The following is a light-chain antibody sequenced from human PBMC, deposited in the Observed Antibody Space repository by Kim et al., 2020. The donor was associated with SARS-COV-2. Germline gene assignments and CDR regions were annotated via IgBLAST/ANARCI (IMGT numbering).Light chain of an antibody. V-gene: IGKV3-15*01. Sequence: EIVMTQSPATQSVSPGERATLSCRASQSVSSNLAWYQQKPGQAPRLLIYSASTRATGIPARFSGSGSGTEFTLTISSLQSEDFAVYYCKQYNSWPRTFGQGTKVDIK. J-gene: IGKJ1*01. CDR2: SAS. CDR1: QSVSSN. CDR3: KQYNSWPRT.